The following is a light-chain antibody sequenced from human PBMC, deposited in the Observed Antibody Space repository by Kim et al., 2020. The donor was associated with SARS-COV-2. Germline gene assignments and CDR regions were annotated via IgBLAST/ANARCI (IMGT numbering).Light chain of an antibody. CDR1: SNNVGNQG. CDR3: SARDSSLSGLV. J-gene: IGLJ2*01. CDR2: RNN. V-gene: IGLV10-54*01. Sequence: LTQPPSVSKGLRQTATLTCTGNSNNVGNQGAAWLQQHQGHPPKLLSYRNNNRPSGISERLSASRSGNTASLTITGLQPEDEADYYCSARDSSLSGLVFGGGTQLNVL.